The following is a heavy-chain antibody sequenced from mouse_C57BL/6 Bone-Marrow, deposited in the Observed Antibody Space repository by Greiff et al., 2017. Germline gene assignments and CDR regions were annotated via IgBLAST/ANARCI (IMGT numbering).Heavy chain of an antibody. D-gene: IGHD2-4*01. CDR1: AYTFTDNE. V-gene: IGHV1-15*01. CDR3: TRPYYDYDRGYYAMDY. J-gene: IGHJ4*01. Sequence: RRSGAERLRPGPSLTRSAKLPAYTFTDNERPWGKRTPVLGWEWIGAIDPETGGTAYNQKFKGKAILTADKSSSTAYMELRSLTSEDSAVYYCTRPYYDYDRGYYAMDYWGQGTSVTVSS. CDR2: IDPETGGT.